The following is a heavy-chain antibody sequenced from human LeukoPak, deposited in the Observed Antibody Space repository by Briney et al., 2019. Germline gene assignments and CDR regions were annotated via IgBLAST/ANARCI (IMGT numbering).Heavy chain of an antibody. CDR1: GFTFSSSA. CDR2: ISGSGGST. J-gene: IGHJ5*02. Sequence: GGSLRLSCAASGFTFSSSAMSWVRQAPGKGLEWVSGISGSGGSTYYADSVKGRFTISRDNSKNTLYLQMNSLRAEDTAAYYCAKRYGSSGFNWFDPWGQGTLVTVSS. V-gene: IGHV3-23*01. D-gene: IGHD6-19*01. CDR3: AKRYGSSGFNWFDP.